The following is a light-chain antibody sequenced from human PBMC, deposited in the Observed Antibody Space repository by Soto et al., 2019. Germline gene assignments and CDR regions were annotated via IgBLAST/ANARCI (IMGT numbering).Light chain of an antibody. CDR2: EVS. V-gene: IGLV2-14*01. CDR3: SSYTSSSILV. J-gene: IGLJ1*01. CDR1: SSDVGGYNY. Sequence: QSALTQPASVSGSPGQSITISCTGTSSDVGGYNYVSWYQQHPGKAPKLMIYEVSDRPSGVSNRFSGSKSGNTASLTISGLQAEDEADYYCSSYTSSSILVFGTGTKVT.